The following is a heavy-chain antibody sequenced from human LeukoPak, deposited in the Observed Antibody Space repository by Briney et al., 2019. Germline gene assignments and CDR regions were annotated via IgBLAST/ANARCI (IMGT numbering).Heavy chain of an antibody. Sequence: ASVKVSCKASGYTFTGYYMHWVRQAPGQGLEWMGWINPNSGGTNYAQKFQGRVTMTRDTSISTAYMELSRLRPDDTAVYYCARDPKPEYGMDVWGQGTTVTVSS. V-gene: IGHV1-2*02. CDR2: INPNSGGT. CDR3: ARDPKPEYGMDV. CDR1: GYTFTGYY. J-gene: IGHJ6*02.